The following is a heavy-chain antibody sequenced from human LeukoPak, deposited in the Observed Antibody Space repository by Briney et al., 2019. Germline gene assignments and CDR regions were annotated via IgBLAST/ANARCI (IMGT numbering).Heavy chain of an antibody. CDR3: ARRDLSYWYFDL. Sequence: SETLSLTCTVSGGSISSYYWSWIRQPPGKGLEWIGYIYYSGSTNYNPSLKSRGTISVDTSKNQFSLKLSSVTAADTAVYYCARRDLSYWYFDLWGRGTLVTVSS. V-gene: IGHV4-59*08. J-gene: IGHJ2*01. CDR2: IYYSGST. CDR1: GGSISSYY.